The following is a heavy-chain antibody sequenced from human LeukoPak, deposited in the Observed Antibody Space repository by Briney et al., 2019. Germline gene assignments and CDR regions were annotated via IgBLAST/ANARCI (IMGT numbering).Heavy chain of an antibody. CDR1: GFTFSDYY. CDR3: ARGRYCTNGVCKPLSFFDY. Sequence: PGGSLRLSCAASGFTFSDYYMSWIRQAPGKGLEWVSYISSSGSTIYYADSVKGRFTISRDNAKNSLYLQMNSLRAEDTAVYYCARGRYCTNGVCKPLSFFDYWGQGTLVTVSS. J-gene: IGHJ4*02. D-gene: IGHD2-8*01. CDR2: ISSSGSTI. V-gene: IGHV3-11*04.